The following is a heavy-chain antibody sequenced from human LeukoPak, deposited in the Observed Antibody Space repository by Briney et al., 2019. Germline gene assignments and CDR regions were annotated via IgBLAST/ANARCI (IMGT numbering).Heavy chain of an antibody. D-gene: IGHD3-22*01. CDR2: INPNSGGT. J-gene: IGHJ4*02. CDR3: ARRGLRYYYDSSTLDY. CDR1: GYTFTNSY. Sequence: ASVKVSCKASGYTFTNSYIHWVRQAPGQGLEWMGWINPNSGGTNYAQKFQGRVTMTRDTSISTAYMELSRLRSDDTAVYYCARRGLRYYYDSSTLDYWGQGTLVTVSS. V-gene: IGHV1-2*02.